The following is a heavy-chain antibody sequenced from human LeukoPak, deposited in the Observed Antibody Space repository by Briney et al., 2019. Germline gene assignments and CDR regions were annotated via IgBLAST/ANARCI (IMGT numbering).Heavy chain of an antibody. V-gene: IGHV4-59*01. D-gene: IGHD6-13*01. CDR1: GGSISSYY. J-gene: IGHJ3*02. CDR2: IYYSGST. CDR3: ARDVVYSSSWYQYYAFDI. Sequence: SETLSLTCTVSGGSISSYYWSWIRQPPGKGLEWIGYIYYSGSTNYNPSLKSRVTISVDTSKNQFSLKLSSVTAADAAVYYCARDVVYSSSWYQYYAFDIWGQGTMVTVSS.